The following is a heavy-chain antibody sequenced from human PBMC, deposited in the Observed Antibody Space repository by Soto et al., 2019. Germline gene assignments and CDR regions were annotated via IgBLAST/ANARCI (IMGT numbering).Heavy chain of an antibody. CDR3: ARDCSSNSCYDVFDY. J-gene: IGHJ4*02. Sequence: ETLSLTCTVSSGSISSYYWSWIRQPAGKGLEWIGRIYTSGSTNYNPSLKSRVTMSVDTSKNQFSLKLSSVTAADTAVYYCARDCSSNSCYDVFDYWGQATLVTVSS. CDR2: IYTSGST. V-gene: IGHV4-4*07. D-gene: IGHD2-2*01. CDR1: SGSISSYY.